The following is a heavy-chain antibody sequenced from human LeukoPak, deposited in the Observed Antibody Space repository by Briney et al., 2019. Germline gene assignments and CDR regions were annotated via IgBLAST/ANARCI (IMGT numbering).Heavy chain of an antibody. CDR3: ARLSAPDTAMVREFSGAVGY. CDR1: GFTFSSYS. CDR2: ISSSSSYI. V-gene: IGHV3-21*01. D-gene: IGHD5-18*01. J-gene: IGHJ4*02. Sequence: GGSLRLSCAASGFTFSSYSMNWVRQAPGKGLEWVSSISSSSSYIYYADSVKGRFTISRDNAKNSLYLQMNSLRAEDTAVYYCARLSAPDTAMVREFSGAVGYWGQGTLVTVSS.